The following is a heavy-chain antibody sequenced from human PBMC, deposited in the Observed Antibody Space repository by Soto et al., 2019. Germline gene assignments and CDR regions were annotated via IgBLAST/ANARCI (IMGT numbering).Heavy chain of an antibody. D-gene: IGHD2-8*01. J-gene: IGHJ4*02. Sequence: ASVKVSCKASGYTFTGYGISWVRQAPGQGLEWMGWISAYNGNTNYARRLQGRVTMTTDTYTSTAYMELRSLRSDDTAMYYCARDGSNGGYFDYWGQGTLVTVSS. CDR1: GYTFTGYG. V-gene: IGHV1-18*01. CDR3: ARDGSNGGYFDY. CDR2: ISAYNGNT.